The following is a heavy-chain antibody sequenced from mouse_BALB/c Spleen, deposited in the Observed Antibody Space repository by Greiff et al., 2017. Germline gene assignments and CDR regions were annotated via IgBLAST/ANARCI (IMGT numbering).Heavy chain of an antibody. D-gene: IGHD1-2*01. CDR3: ARESHYDGGFAY. Sequence: EVKVVESGGGLVQPGGSRKLSCAASGFTFSSFGMHWVRQAPEKGLEWVAYISSGSSTIYYADTVKGRFTISRDNPKNTLFLQMTSLRSEDTAMYYCARESHYDGGFAYWGQGTLVTVSA. J-gene: IGHJ3*01. CDR1: GFTFSSFG. CDR2: ISSGSSTI. V-gene: IGHV5-17*02.